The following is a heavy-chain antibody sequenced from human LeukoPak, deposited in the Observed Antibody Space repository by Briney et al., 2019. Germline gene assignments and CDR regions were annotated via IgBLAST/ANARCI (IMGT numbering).Heavy chain of an antibody. V-gene: IGHV4-4*07. CDR3: ARVYYDSSGYYFDY. CDR1: GGSISSYY. D-gene: IGHD3-22*01. J-gene: IGHJ4*02. Sequence: PETLSLTCTVSGGSISSYYWSWIRQPAGKGLEWIGRIYTSWSTNYNPSLKSRVTMSIDTSKNQFSLKLSSVTAADTAVYYCARVYYDSSGYYFDYWGQGTLVTVSS. CDR2: IYTSWST.